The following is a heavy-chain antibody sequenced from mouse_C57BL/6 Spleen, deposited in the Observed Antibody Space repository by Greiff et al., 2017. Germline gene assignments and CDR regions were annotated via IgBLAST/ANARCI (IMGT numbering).Heavy chain of an antibody. J-gene: IGHJ3*01. D-gene: IGHD2-10*02. CDR2: IDPSDSYT. Sequence: VKLQQPGAELVMPGASVKLSCKASGYTFTSYWMHWVKQRPGQGLEWIGEIDPSDSYTNYNQKFKGKSTLTVDKSSSTAYMQLSSLTSEDSAVYYCARGEAYGNYPSLFAYWGQGTLVTVSA. V-gene: IGHV1-69*01. CDR1: GYTFTSYW. CDR3: ARGEAYGNYPSLFAY.